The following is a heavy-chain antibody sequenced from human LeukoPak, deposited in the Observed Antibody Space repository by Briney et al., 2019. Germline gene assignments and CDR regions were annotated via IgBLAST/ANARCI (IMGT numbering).Heavy chain of an antibody. J-gene: IGHJ4*02. CDR2: ISSSSSYI. Sequence: GGSLRLSCAASGFTFSSYSMNWVRQAPGKGLEWVSSISSSSSYIYYADSVKGRFTISRDNAKNSLYLQMNSLRAEDTAVYYCAREPRYTRYYFDYWGQGTLVTVSS. CDR1: GFTFSSYS. D-gene: IGHD3-16*02. V-gene: IGHV3-21*01. CDR3: AREPRYTRYYFDY.